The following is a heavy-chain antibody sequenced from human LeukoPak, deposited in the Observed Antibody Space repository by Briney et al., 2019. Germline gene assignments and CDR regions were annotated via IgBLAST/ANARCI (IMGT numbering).Heavy chain of an antibody. CDR2: IRSKAYGGTT. Sequence: GGSLRLSCAASGFTFSNAWMSWVRQAPGKGLEWVGFIRSKAYGGTTEYAASVKGRFTISRDDSKSIAYLQMNSLKTEDTAVYYCTRDSTVRGSYYGMDVWGQGTTATVSS. D-gene: IGHD3-10*01. V-gene: IGHV3-49*04. J-gene: IGHJ6*02. CDR1: GFTFSNAW. CDR3: TRDSTVRGSYYGMDV.